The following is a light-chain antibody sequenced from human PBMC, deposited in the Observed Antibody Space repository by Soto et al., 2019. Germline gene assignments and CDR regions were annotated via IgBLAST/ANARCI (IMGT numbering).Light chain of an antibody. J-gene: IGKJ5*01. CDR3: QQRSNWPPIT. CDR1: QSVKTF. V-gene: IGKV3-11*01. CDR2: DAS. Sequence: EIVFTQVPAPLSFSPGGRAALSCRASQSVKTFLVWYQQRPGQAPRLLIYDASHRAAGIPARFSGSGFGTDFTLTISSLEPEDAAVYYCQQRSNWPPITFGQGTRLEIK.